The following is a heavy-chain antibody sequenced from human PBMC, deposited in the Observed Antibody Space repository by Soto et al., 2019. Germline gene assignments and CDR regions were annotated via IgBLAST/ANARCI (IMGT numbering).Heavy chain of an antibody. CDR3: ARERQLGAYYFDY. D-gene: IGHD6-13*01. J-gene: IGHJ4*02. CDR1: GFTFSSYW. V-gene: IGHV3-74*01. CDR2: INSDGSST. Sequence: PGGSLRLSCAASGFTFSSYWMHWVRQAPGKGLVWVSRINSDGSSTSYADSVKGRFTISRDNAKNTLYLQMNSLRAEDTAVYYCARERQLGAYYFDYWGQGTLVTVSS.